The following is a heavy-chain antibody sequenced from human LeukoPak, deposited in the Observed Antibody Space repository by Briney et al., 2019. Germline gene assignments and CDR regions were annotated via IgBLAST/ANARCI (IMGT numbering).Heavy chain of an antibody. CDR3: ARFRPSYGLGSYGGNFDL. Sequence: GGSLRLSCAASGFTFSSYWTTWVRQAPGKGLEWVANIKYEGSEQYYVDSVKGRFIISRDNARNSLYLQMDSLRAEDTAVYYCARFRPSYGLGSYGGNFDLWGRGTLATVSS. V-gene: IGHV3-7*01. CDR1: GFTFSSYW. J-gene: IGHJ2*01. D-gene: IGHD3-10*01. CDR2: IKYEGSEQ.